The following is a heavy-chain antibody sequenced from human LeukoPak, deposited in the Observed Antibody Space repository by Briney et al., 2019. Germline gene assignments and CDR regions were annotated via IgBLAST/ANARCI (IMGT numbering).Heavy chain of an antibody. Sequence: ASVKVSCKASGYTFTNYGVSWVRQAPGQGLEWMGWINTYNGNTNYAQKLQGRVTMTTDTSTTTAYMELRRLRSDDTALYYCARTYIGASYYYIYWGQGTLVTVSS. V-gene: IGHV1-18*01. D-gene: IGHD2-2*01. CDR1: GYTFTNYG. J-gene: IGHJ4*02. CDR3: ARTYIGASYYYIY. CDR2: INTYNGNT.